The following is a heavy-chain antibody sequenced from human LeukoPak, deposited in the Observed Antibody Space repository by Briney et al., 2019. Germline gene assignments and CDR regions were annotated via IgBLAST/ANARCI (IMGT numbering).Heavy chain of an antibody. CDR1: GITLSSYW. CDR2: IKQDGSEK. J-gene: IGHJ3*02. Sequence: GGSLRLSCAGSGITLSSYWMSWVRQAPGKGLEWVANIKQDGSEKYYVDPLKGRFTISRDNAKNSLFLQMNSLRAEDTAVYYCVRDQGAFDMWGQGTMVTVSS. V-gene: IGHV3-7*05. CDR3: VRDQGAFDM.